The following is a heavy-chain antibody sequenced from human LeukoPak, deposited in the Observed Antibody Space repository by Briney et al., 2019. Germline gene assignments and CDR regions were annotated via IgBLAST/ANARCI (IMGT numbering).Heavy chain of an antibody. V-gene: IGHV6-1*01. Sequence: SQTLSLTCAISGDSVSSNSAAWNWIGQSPSRGLEWLGRTYYRSKWYNDYAVSVKSRITINPDTSKNQFSLKLSSVTAADTAVYYCARGEQLPTDFDYWGQGTLVTVSS. D-gene: IGHD6-13*01. CDR2: TYYRSKWYN. J-gene: IGHJ4*02. CDR3: ARGEQLPTDFDY. CDR1: GDSVSSNSAA.